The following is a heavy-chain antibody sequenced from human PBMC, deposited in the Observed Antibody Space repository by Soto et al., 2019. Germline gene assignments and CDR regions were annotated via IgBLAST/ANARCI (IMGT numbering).Heavy chain of an antibody. J-gene: IGHJ4*02. D-gene: IGHD6-13*01. CDR1: GYIFTNYY. Sequence: SCKASGYIFTNYYIHWVRQAPGQGLEWMAIINPLPTSGSTNYAQEFQGRVTVTRDTSTSTVYMELNSLRSDDTAIYYCARDLAAAAYWGQGTLVTVSS. CDR3: ARDLAAAAY. V-gene: IGHV1-46*01. CDR2: INPLPTSGST.